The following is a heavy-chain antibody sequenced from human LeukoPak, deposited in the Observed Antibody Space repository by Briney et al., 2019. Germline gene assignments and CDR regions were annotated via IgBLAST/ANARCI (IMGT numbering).Heavy chain of an antibody. J-gene: IGHJ4*02. V-gene: IGHV4-4*07. CDR3: ARDYSVNHHWPYFDF. CDR2: VYPTGIT. D-gene: IGHD5/OR15-5a*01. Sequence: SETLSLTCTVSGASITSSYWSWIRQPAGKGLEWIGCVYPTGITNHSPSLKSRVTMSVDTSKNQFSLKLSSVTAADTAVYFCARDYSVNHHWPYFDFWGQGTLVTVSS. CDR1: GASITSSY.